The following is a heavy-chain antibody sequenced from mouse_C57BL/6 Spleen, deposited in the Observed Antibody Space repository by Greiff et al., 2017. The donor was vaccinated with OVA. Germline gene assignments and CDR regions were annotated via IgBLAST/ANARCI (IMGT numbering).Heavy chain of an antibody. V-gene: IGHV1-85*01. J-gene: IGHJ4*01. CDR3: ARGKDSSGYYAMDY. D-gene: IGHD3-2*02. CDR2: IYPRDGST. CDR1: GYTFTSYD. Sequence: VKVVESGPELVKPGASVKLSCKASGYTFTSYDINWVKQRPGQGLEWIGWIYPRDGSTKYNEKFKGKATLTVDTSSSTAYMELHSLTSEDSAVYFCARGKDSSGYYAMDYWGQGTSVTVSS.